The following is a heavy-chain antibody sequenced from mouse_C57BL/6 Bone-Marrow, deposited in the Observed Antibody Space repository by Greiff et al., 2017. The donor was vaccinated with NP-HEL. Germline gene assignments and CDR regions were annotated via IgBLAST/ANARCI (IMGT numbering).Heavy chain of an antibody. CDR2: ISNGGGST. Sequence: EVKLMESGGGLVQPGGSLKLSCAASGFTFSDYYMYWVRQTPEKRLEWVAYISNGGGSTYYPDTVKGRFTISRDNAKNTLYLQMSRLKSEDTAMYYCARHPYAMDYWGQGTSVTVSS. J-gene: IGHJ4*01. CDR3: ARHPYAMDY. CDR1: GFTFSDYY. V-gene: IGHV5-12*01.